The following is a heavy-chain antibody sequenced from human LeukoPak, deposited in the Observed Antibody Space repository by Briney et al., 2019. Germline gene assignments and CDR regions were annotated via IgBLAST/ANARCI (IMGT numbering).Heavy chain of an antibody. CDR2: IYPGDSDT. Sequence: PGESLKISCNGSGYSFTSYWIGWVRQMPGKGLEWMGIIYPGDSDTRYSPSFQGQVTISADKSISTAYLQWSSLKASDTAMYYCARHTREYSRYNWFDPWGQGTLVTVSS. D-gene: IGHD6-6*01. J-gene: IGHJ5*02. CDR1: GYSFTSYW. CDR3: ARHTREYSRYNWFDP. V-gene: IGHV5-51*01.